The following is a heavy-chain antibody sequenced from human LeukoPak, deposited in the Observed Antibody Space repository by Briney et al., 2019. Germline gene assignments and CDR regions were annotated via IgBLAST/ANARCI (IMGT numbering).Heavy chain of an antibody. V-gene: IGHV3-53*01. D-gene: IGHD6-19*01. J-gene: IGHJ4*02. CDR3: ARGSSIAVELGY. CDR1: GFTVSSNY. CDR2: IYSGGST. Sequence: GGSLRLSCAASGFTVSSNYMSWVRQAPGKGLEWASVIYSGGSTYYADSVKGRFTISRDNSKNTLYLQMNNLRAEDTAVYYCARGSSIAVELGYWGQGTLVTVSS.